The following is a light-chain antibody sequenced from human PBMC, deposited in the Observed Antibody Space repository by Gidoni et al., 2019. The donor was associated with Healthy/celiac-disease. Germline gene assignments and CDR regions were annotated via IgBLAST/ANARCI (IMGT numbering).Light chain of an antibody. J-gene: IGKJ1*01. CDR3: QQYGSSPWT. CDR1: QSVSSSY. CDR2: GAS. V-gene: IGKV3-20*01. Sequence: EIVLTQSPGTLSLSPGERATLSCRASQSVSSSYLAWYQQKPGQAPRLLIYGASSRATGIPDRFSCSGSGTDFTLTISRLEPEDFAVYYCQQYGSSPWTFAQGTKVEIK.